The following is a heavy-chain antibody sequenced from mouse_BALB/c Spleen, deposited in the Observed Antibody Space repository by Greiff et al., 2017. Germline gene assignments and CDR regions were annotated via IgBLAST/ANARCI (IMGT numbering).Heavy chain of an antibody. CDR3: AIKGGAY. J-gene: IGHJ3*01. CDR2: ISSGGSYT. V-gene: IGHV5-9-4*01. Sequence: EVMLVESGGGLVKPGGSLKLSCAASGFTFSSYAMSWVRQSPEKRLEWVAEISSGGSYTYYPDTVTGRFTISRDNAKNTLYLEMSSLRSEDTAMYYCAIKGGAYWGQGTLVTVSA. CDR1: GFTFSSYA.